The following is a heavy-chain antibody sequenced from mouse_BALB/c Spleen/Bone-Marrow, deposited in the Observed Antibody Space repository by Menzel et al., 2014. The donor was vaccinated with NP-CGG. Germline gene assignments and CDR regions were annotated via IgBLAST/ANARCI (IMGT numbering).Heavy chain of an antibody. CDR3: AREVRAPWYAMDY. Sequence: VQRVESGPEVVRPGVSVKISCKGSAYTFTDYAMHWVKQSHAKSLEWIGVISTYNGNTNYNQKFKGKATMTVDKSSSTAYMELARLTSEDSAIYYCAREVRAPWYAMDYWGQGTSVTVSS. J-gene: IGHJ4*01. CDR2: ISTYNGNT. CDR1: AYTFTDYA. V-gene: IGHV1-67*01. D-gene: IGHD2-14*01.